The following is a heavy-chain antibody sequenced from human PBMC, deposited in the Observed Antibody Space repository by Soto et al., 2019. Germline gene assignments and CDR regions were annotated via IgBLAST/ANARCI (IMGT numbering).Heavy chain of an antibody. CDR3: ARGYIAAAGTRLYYYYYMDV. V-gene: IGHV4-34*01. J-gene: IGHJ6*03. CDR1: GGSFSGYY. CDR2: INHSGST. Sequence: QVQLQQWGAGLLKPSETLSLTCAVYGGSFSGYYWSWIRQPPGKGLEWIGEINHSGSTNYNPSLKIRVTISVDTAKNQFSLKLSSVTAADTAVYYCARGYIAAAGTRLYYYYYMDVWGKGTTVTVSS. D-gene: IGHD6-13*01.